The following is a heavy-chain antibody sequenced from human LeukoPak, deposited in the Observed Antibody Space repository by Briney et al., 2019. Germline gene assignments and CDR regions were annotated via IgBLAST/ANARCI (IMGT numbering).Heavy chain of an antibody. J-gene: IGHJ4*02. CDR1: GGSISRYY. CDR2: IYYSGST. Sequence: SDTLSLTCTVSGGSISRYYWSWIRQPPGKGLEWIGYIYYSGSTNYNPSLKSRVTISVDTSKNQFSLKLSSVTAADTAVYYCARGGYSGYEIDYWGQGTLVTVSS. D-gene: IGHD5-12*01. V-gene: IGHV4-59*07. CDR3: ARGGYSGYEIDY.